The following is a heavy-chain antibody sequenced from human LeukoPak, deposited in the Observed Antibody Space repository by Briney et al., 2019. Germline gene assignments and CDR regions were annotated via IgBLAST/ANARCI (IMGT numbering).Heavy chain of an antibody. V-gene: IGHV4-59*01. J-gene: IGHJ4*02. CDR2: IYYSGST. Sequence: SETLSLTCTVSGGSISSYYWSWIRQPPGKGLEWIGYIYYSGSTNYNPSLKSRVTISVDTSKNQFSLKLSSVTAADTAVYYCARAESTMVRGVIITGYYFDYWGQGTLVTVSS. CDR1: GGSISSYY. D-gene: IGHD3-10*01. CDR3: ARAESTMVRGVIITGYYFDY.